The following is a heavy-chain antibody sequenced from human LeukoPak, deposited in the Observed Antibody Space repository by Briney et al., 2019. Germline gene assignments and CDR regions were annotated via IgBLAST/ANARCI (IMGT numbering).Heavy chain of an antibody. CDR3: AKDSGKTGSTSPDAFDI. J-gene: IGHJ3*02. CDR1: GFTFSSYA. V-gene: IGHV3-23*01. D-gene: IGHD2-2*01. CDR2: ISGSGGST. Sequence: PGGSLRLSCAASGFTFSSYAMSWVRQAPGKGLEWVSAISGSGGSTYYADSVKGRFTISRDNSKNTLYLQMNSLGAEDTAVYYCAKDSGKTGSTSPDAFDIWGQGTMVTVSS.